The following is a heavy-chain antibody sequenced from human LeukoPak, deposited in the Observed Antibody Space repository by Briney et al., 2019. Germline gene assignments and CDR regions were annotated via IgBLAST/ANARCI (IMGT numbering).Heavy chain of an antibody. V-gene: IGHV4-59*02. CDR1: GDSVSSYY. D-gene: IGHD2-2*01. CDR2: LSHSGSS. Sequence: PSETLSLTCTASGDSVSSYYWSWIRRPPGRGLEWIAYLSHSGSSDSTPTLTSRVTTLVDTSKNQFSLKLTSVTAADTAVYYCARARYANAGYAFDIWGHGTMVTVSS. CDR3: ARARYANAGYAFDI. J-gene: IGHJ3*02.